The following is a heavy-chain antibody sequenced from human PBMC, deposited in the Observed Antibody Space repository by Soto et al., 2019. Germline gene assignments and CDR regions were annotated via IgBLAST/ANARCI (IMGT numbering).Heavy chain of an antibody. J-gene: IGHJ2*01. Sequence: QVQLQESGPRLVKPSETLSLTCTVSGGSVPSGGYPWSWIRQPPGNGLAWIGYMYSDGRTNYNPSLRSRVTISVDTSKSQFFLKLNSVTAADTAVYYCARDDIVGASNWYFDLWGRGTLVTVSS. CDR2: MYSDGRT. D-gene: IGHD1-26*01. CDR3: ARDDIVGASNWYFDL. CDR1: GGSVPSGGYP. V-gene: IGHV4-61*08.